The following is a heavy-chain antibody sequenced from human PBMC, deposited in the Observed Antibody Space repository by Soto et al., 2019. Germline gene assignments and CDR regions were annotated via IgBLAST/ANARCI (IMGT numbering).Heavy chain of an antibody. CDR3: ARAIIPLTTIFYGMDV. V-gene: IGHV3-11*06. Sequence: GGSLRLSCAASGFTFSDYYMTWIRQAPGKGLEWFSYISSSSSYTNYADSVKGRFTISRDNAKNSQYLQMNNLRAEDTALYYCARAIIPLTTIFYGMDVWGQGTTVTVSS. D-gene: IGHD4-4*01. J-gene: IGHJ6*02. CDR2: ISSSSSYT. CDR1: GFTFSDYY.